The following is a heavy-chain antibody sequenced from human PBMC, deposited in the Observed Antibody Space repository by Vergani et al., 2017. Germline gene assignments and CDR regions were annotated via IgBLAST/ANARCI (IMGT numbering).Heavy chain of an antibody. CDR1: GFTFSSYA. CDR3: ARGGRYITSSAFN. J-gene: IGHJ4*02. Sequence: QVQLVESGGGVVQPGRSLRLSCAASGFTFSSYAMHWVRQAPGKGLEWVAVISYDGSNKYYADSVKGRFTISRDNSKNTLYLQMNSLRAEDTPVYYCARGGRYITSSAFNWGQGTLVTVSS. CDR2: ISYDGSNK. D-gene: IGHD6-6*01. V-gene: IGHV3-30*04.